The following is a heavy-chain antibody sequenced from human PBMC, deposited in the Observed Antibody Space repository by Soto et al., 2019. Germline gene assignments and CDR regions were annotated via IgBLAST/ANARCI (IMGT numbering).Heavy chain of an antibody. CDR1: GFTFSGSA. CDR3: AKDWKGYSSSPRLFDY. V-gene: IGHV3-73*01. CDR2: IRSKANSYAT. Sequence: PGGSLRLSCAASGFTFSGSAMHWVRQASVKGLEWVGRIRSKANSYATAYAASVKGRFTISRDDSKNTAYLQMNSLRAEDTAVYYCAKDWKGYSSSPRLFDYWGQGTLVTVSS. J-gene: IGHJ4*02. D-gene: IGHD6-6*01.